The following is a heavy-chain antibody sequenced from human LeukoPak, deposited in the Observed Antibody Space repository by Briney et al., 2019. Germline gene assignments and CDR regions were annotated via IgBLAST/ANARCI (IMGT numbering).Heavy chain of an antibody. D-gene: IGHD1-1*01. V-gene: IGHV4-59*01. CDR2: ILYSGTTI. J-gene: IGHJ4*02. CDR3: ARVGDWNDLVY. CDR1: GGSISPYY. Sequence: SETLSLTCTVAGGSISPYYWSWIRQTPGKGLEWIGYILYSGTTINYNPSLKSRVNISVDTSKNQFSLKLSSVTAADTAVYYCARVGDWNDLVYWGQGTLVTVSS.